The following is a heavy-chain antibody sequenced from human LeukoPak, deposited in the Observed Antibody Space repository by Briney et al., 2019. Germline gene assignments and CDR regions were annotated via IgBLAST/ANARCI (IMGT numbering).Heavy chain of an antibody. D-gene: IGHD3-3*01. Sequence: SETLSLTCSVSGDSMSSSSNCWGWIRQPPGKGLEWIGSIYYSGTTHYNASLNSRAIISLDRSRTQFSLQVNSVTAAATAVYYCARHGGADSVTVFGVSPDVWGKGTTVSLFS. J-gene: IGHJ6*04. CDR1: GDSMSSSSNC. V-gene: IGHV4-39*01. CDR3: ARHGGADSVTVFGVSPDV. CDR2: IYYSGTT.